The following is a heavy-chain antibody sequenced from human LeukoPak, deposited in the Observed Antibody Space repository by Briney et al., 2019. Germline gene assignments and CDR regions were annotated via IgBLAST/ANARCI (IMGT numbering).Heavy chain of an antibody. CDR2: ISYDGSNK. Sequence: GGSLRLSCAASGFTFSSYGMHWVRQAPGKGLEWVAVISYDGSNKYYADSVKGRFTISRDNSKNTLYLQMNSLRAEDTAVYYCAKGWHRVDYWGQGTLVTVSS. D-gene: IGHD1-14*01. J-gene: IGHJ4*02. V-gene: IGHV3-30*18. CDR1: GFTFSSYG. CDR3: AKGWHRVDY.